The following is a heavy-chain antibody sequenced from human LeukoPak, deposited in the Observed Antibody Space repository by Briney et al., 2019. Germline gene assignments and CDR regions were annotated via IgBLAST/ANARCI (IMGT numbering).Heavy chain of an antibody. J-gene: IGHJ4*02. CDR3: ASQYSNTWTPIGY. D-gene: IGHD5-12*01. CDR1: GFIVRSNY. Sequence: GGSLRLSCAASGFIVRSNYMNWVRQAPGKGLEWLSVIYSGGNTFYADSVKGRFTMSRDNSKNTVYLQMNNLRAEDTAVYYCASQYSNTWTPIGYWGQGALVTVSS. CDR2: IYSGGNT. V-gene: IGHV3-66*04.